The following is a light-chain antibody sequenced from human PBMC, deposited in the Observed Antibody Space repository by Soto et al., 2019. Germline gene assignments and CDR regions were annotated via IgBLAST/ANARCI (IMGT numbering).Light chain of an antibody. CDR2: GAS. J-gene: IGKJ1*01. CDR3: QQYNNWPWT. Sequence: EIVLTQSPATLSLSPGEIATLYCRASQGISDTLAWYQQKPGEAPRLLIHGASTRAPGFPARFSGSGSGTDFTLTISSLQSEDFAVYYCQQYNNWPWTFGQGTKVDIK. CDR1: QGISDT. V-gene: IGKV3-15*01.